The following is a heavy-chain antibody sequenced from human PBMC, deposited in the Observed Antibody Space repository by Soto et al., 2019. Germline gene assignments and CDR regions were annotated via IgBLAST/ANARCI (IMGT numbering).Heavy chain of an antibody. CDR1: GYTFTGYY. CDR3: ARERITMVRGEGSYYYGMDV. J-gene: IGHJ6*02. Sequence: GASVKVSCKASGYTFTGYYMHWVRQAPGQGLERMGWINPNSGGTNYAQKFQGWVTMTRDTSISTAYMELSRLRSDDTAVYYCARERITMVRGEGSYYYGMDVWGQGTTVTVSS. V-gene: IGHV1-2*04. CDR2: INPNSGGT. D-gene: IGHD3-10*01.